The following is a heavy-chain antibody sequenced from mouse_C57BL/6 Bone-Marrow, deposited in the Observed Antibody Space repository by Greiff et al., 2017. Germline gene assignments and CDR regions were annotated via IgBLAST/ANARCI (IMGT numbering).Heavy chain of an antibody. V-gene: IGHV3-2*02. D-gene: IGHD4-1*01. CDR3: ETGTYYFDY. Sequence: DVKLVESGPGLVKPSQSLSLTCTVTGYSITSDYAWNWIRQFPGNKLEWMGYLSYSGSTSYNPSLKSLISITRDTSQNQFFLQLNSVTTEDTATYYCETGTYYFDYWGQGTTLTVSS. J-gene: IGHJ2*01. CDR2: LSYSGST. CDR1: GYSITSDYA.